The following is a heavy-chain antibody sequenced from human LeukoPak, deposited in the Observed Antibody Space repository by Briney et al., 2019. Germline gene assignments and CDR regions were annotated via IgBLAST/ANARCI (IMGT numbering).Heavy chain of an antibody. CDR2: ISWNSGSI. CDR1: GFTVSSNY. J-gene: IGHJ4*02. D-gene: IGHD3-22*01. V-gene: IGHV3-9*01. CDR3: AKDIQYYYDSSGYCDY. Sequence: GGSLRLSCAASGFTVSSNYMSWVRQAPGKGLEWVSGISWNSGSIGYADSVKGRFTISRDNAKNSLYLQMNSLRAEDTALYYCAKDIQYYYDSSGYCDYWGQGTLVTVSS.